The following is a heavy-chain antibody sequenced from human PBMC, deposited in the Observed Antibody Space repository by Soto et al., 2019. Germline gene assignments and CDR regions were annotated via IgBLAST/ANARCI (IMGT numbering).Heavy chain of an antibody. CDR1: GLTVSSSR. CDR2: ISSSSSYI. J-gene: IGHJ4*02. D-gene: IGHD4-17*01. Sequence: SLRLSCAASGLTVSSSRMNWFHQAPGKGLEWVSSISSSSSYIYYADSVKGRFTISRDNAKNSLYLQMNSLRAEDTAVYYCASPRALYDYGDYTDYYYFDYWGQGTRVTVS. CDR3: ASPRALYDYGDYTDYYYFDY. V-gene: IGHV3-21*01.